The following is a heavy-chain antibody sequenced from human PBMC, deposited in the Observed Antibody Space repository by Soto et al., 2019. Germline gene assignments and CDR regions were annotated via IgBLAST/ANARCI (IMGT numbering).Heavy chain of an antibody. V-gene: IGHV1-46*01. D-gene: IGHD2-2*01. CDR2: INPSSGST. CDR3: ESDLEPRTTSGWFAY. Sequence: QVQLVQSGAEVKKPGASVKVSCKASGYTFSNYWMHWVRQAPGQGLEWMGIINPSSGSTNYAQKFQGRATMTRDTSTTTAYMERRSLRSDDTARYYCESDLEPRTTSGWFAYWGQGTLVTVSS. J-gene: IGHJ4*02. CDR1: GYTFSNYW.